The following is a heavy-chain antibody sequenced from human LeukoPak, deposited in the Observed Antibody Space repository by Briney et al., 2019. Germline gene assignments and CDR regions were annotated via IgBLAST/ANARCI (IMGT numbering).Heavy chain of an antibody. CDR1: GFTVSSNY. CDR2: IYSGGGT. Sequence: PGGSLRLSCAVSGFTVSSNYMSWVRQAPGKGLEWVSLIYSGGGTYYADSVRGRFTISRDDSKNTLYLQMNSLRAEDTAVYYCMRRAGGYSHPYDYWGQGTLVTVSS. J-gene: IGHJ4*02. V-gene: IGHV3-53*01. CDR3: MRRAGGYSHPYDY. D-gene: IGHD4-23*01.